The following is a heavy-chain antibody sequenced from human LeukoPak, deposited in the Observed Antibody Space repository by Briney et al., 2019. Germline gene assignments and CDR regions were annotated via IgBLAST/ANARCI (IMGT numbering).Heavy chain of an antibody. CDR3: ARIPRGYSGSYCFDY. CDR1: GGSISSSNYY. J-gene: IGHJ4*02. V-gene: IGHV4-39*01. D-gene: IGHD1-26*01. CDR2: IYYSGST. Sequence: SETLSLTCTVSGGSISSSNYYWGWIRQPPGKGLEWIGNIYYSGSTYYNPSLKSRVTISVDTSKNQFSLKLSSVTAADTAVYYCARIPRGYSGSYCFDYWGQGTLVTVSS.